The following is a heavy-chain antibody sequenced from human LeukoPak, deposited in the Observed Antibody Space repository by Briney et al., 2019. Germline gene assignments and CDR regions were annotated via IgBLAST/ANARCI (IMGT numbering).Heavy chain of an antibody. V-gene: IGHV1-46*01. Sequence: GASVGVSCKASGYTFTSYYMHWVRQAPGQGLEWMGIINPSGGSTSYAQKFQGRVTMTRDTSTSTVYMELSSLRSEDTAVYYCARGATITMVRGVPYGMDVWGQGTTVTVSS. D-gene: IGHD3-10*01. CDR2: INPSGGST. J-gene: IGHJ6*02. CDR3: ARGATITMVRGVPYGMDV. CDR1: GYTFTSYY.